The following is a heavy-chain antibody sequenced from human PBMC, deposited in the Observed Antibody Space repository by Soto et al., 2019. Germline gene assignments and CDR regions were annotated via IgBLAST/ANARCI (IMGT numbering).Heavy chain of an antibody. D-gene: IGHD3-10*01. J-gene: IGHJ6*04. CDR3: ASTPLYGSGSYRILYGMDV. V-gene: IGHV5-10-1*01. CDR1: GYSFTSYW. CDR2: IDPSDSYT. Sequence: PGESLKISCKGSGYSFTSYWISWVRQMPGKGLEWMGRIDPSDSYTNYSPSFQGHVTISADKSISTAYLQWSSLKASDTAMYYCASTPLYGSGSYRILYGMDVWGKGTTVTVSS.